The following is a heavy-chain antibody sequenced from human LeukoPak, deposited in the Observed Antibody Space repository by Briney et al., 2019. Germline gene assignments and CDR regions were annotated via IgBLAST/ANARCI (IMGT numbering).Heavy chain of an antibody. D-gene: IGHD5-18*01. V-gene: IGHV4-34*01. Sequence: SETLSLTCAVYGGSFSGYYWSWIRQPPGKGREWIGEINHSGSTNYNPSLKSRVTISVDTSKNQFSLKLSSVTAADTAVYYCARRRVQLWSHSYYYMDVWGKGTTVTVSS. CDR2: INHSGST. J-gene: IGHJ6*03. CDR3: ARRRVQLWSHSYYYMDV. CDR1: GGSFSGYY.